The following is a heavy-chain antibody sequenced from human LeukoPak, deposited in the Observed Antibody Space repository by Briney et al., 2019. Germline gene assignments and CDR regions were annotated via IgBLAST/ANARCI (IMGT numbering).Heavy chain of an antibody. D-gene: IGHD2-2*01. V-gene: IGHV1-69*13. CDR2: IIPIFGTA. CDR1: GYTFTSYD. J-gene: IGHJ6*02. Sequence: SVKVSCKASGYTFTSYDINWVRQATGQGLEWMGGIIPIFGTANYAQKFQGRVTITADESTSTAYMELSSLRSEDTAVYYCARDFPHCSSTSCQDYYYGMDVWGQGTTVTVSS. CDR3: ARDFPHCSSTSCQDYYYGMDV.